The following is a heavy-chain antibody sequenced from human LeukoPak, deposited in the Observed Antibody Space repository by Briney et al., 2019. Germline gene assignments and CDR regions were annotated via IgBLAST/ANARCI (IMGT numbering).Heavy chain of an antibody. CDR2: IYYSGTT. J-gene: IGHJ5*02. Sequence: SETLSLTCTVSGGSIRSGSFYWTWIRQHPGKGLEWIGYIYYSGTTYYNPSLKSRVSISIDTSKNQFALKLSSVTAADTAVYYCARDQGGVVRGVIDWFDPWGQGALVTVSS. V-gene: IGHV4-31*03. CDR3: ARDQGGVVRGVIDWFDP. CDR1: GGSIRSGSFY. D-gene: IGHD3-10*01.